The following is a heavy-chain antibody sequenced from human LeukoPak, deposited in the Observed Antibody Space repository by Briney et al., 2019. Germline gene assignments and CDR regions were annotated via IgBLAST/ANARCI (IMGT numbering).Heavy chain of an antibody. CDR1: RFTFSTYD. Sequence: GGSLRLSCSASRFTFSTYDMHWVRQATGKGLEWVSGIGIAGDTYYPGSVKGRFTISRENAKNSLYLQMNSLRAGDTAVYYCARGRGVSSDWYFDYWGQGTLVTVSS. D-gene: IGHD6-19*01. CDR3: ARGRGVSSDWYFDY. V-gene: IGHV3-13*01. J-gene: IGHJ4*02. CDR2: IGIAGDT.